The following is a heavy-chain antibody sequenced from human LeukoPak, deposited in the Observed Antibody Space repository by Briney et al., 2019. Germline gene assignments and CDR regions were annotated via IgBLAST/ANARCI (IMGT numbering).Heavy chain of an antibody. CDR2: INHSGST. V-gene: IGHV4-34*01. Sequence: PSETLSLTCAVYGGSFSGYYWSWIRQPPGKGLEWIGEINHSGSTNYNPSLKSRVTISVDTSKNQFSLKLSSVTAADTAVYYCARVGWLVWGWFDPWGQGTLVTVSS. CDR3: ARVGWLVWGWFDP. D-gene: IGHD6-19*01. CDR1: GGSFSGYY. J-gene: IGHJ5*02.